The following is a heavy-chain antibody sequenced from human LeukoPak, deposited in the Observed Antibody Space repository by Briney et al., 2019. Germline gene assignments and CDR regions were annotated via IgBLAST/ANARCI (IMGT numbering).Heavy chain of an antibody. V-gene: IGHV3-23*01. CDR2: ISSGGGST. J-gene: IGHJ4*02. CDR1: GFTFSSHA. D-gene: IGHD6-13*01. CDR3: ARRTIAADRSYLYYFDY. Sequence: PGGSLRLSCAASGFTFSSHAMSWVRQAPGKGLEWVSTISSGGGSTYYVDSVKGRFTIPRDNSKNTLYLQMNSLRAEDTAVYYCARRTIAADRSYLYYFDYWGQGTLVTVSS.